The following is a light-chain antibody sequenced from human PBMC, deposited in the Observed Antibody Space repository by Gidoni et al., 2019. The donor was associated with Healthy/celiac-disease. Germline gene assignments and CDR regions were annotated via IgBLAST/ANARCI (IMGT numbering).Light chain of an antibody. CDR1: QSRLHSNGYNY. V-gene: IGKV2-28*01. CDR3: MQAVQTPRT. CDR2: LGS. Sequence: IVLTHPPPPFPVPPGAPSSIPCRSSQSRLHSNGYNYLDWCLQKPGQSPQRLIYLGSNRASGVPDRVSGSGSGTDFTLKISRVEAEDVGVYYCMQAVQTPRTFXQXTKVEIK. J-gene: IGKJ1*01.